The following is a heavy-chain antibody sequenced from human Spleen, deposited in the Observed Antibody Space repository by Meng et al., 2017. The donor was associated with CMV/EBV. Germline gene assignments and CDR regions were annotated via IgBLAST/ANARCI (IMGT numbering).Heavy chain of an antibody. J-gene: IGHJ5*02. CDR1: GGTFSSYA. V-gene: IGHV1-69*05. D-gene: IGHD3-3*01. CDR2: IIPIFGTA. CDR3: ARSTGATIFGVVGRGSGWFDP. Sequence: SVKVSCKASGGTFSSYAISWVRQAPGQGLEWMGGIIPIFGTANYAQKFQGRVTITTDESTSTAYMELSSLRSEDTAGYYCARSTGATIFGVVGRGSGWFDPWGQGTLVTVSS.